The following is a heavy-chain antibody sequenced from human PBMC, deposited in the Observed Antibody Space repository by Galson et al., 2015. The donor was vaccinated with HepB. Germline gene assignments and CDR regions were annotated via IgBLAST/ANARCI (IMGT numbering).Heavy chain of an antibody. J-gene: IGHJ6*02. Sequence: SLRLSCAAFGFTFSSYAMSWVRQAPGKGLEWVSTVSGSGGSTHYADSVKGRFTISRDNSKNTVYLQMNSLRAEDTAVYYCAKDGYIVATQIYGMDVWGQGTTVTVSS. V-gene: IGHV3-23*01. CDR1: GFTFSSYA. CDR2: VSGSGGST. CDR3: AKDGYIVATQIYGMDV. D-gene: IGHD5-12*01.